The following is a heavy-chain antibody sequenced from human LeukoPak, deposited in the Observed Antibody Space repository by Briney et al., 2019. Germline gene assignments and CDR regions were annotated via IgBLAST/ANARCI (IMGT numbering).Heavy chain of an antibody. D-gene: IGHD4-23*01. CDR3: ATPQETPDYGGKDTRFDY. Sequence: ASVKVSCKASGYTFTSYYMHWVRQAPGQGLEWMGIINASGGSTSYAQKFQGRITMTRDTSTSTVYMELSSLRSEDTAVYYCATPQETPDYGGKDTRFDYWGQGTLVTVSS. J-gene: IGHJ4*02. CDR2: INASGGST. CDR1: GYTFTSYY. V-gene: IGHV1-46*01.